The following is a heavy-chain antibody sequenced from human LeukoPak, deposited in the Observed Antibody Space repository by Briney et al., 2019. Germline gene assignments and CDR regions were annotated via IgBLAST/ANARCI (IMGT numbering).Heavy chain of an antibody. D-gene: IGHD3-9*01. CDR1: GYTFTGYY. CDR3: AREGVGVRYFDWLSGYENWFDP. Sequence: GASVKVPCKASGYTFTGYYMHWVRQAPGQGLEWMGWINPNSGGTNYAQKFQGRVTMTRNTSISTAYMELSSLRSEDTAVYYCAREGVGVRYFDWLSGYENWFDPWGQGTLVTVSS. V-gene: IGHV1-2*02. CDR2: INPNSGGT. J-gene: IGHJ5*02.